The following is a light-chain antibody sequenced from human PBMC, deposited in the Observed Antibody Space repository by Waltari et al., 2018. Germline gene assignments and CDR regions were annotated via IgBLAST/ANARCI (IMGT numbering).Light chain of an antibody. Sequence: QAVLTQAASVSASPGYPVATACTGTRCNVGRYSLIPWYQQHPDNAPKPMIYEDSNRPSGVSNRFSGSKSGNTASLTISGLQAEDEANYYCCSYAGSSIWVFGGGTELTVL. J-gene: IGLJ3*02. V-gene: IGLV2-23*01. CDR2: EDS. CDR1: RCNVGRYSL. CDR3: CSYAGSSIWV.